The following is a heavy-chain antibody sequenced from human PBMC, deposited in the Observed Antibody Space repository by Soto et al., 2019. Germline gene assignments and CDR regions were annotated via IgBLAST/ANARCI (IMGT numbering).Heavy chain of an antibody. CDR3: ARVATIANWFDP. J-gene: IGHJ5*02. CDR1: GGSVSSGSYY. CDR2: INHSGST. Sequence: SETLSLTCTVSGGSVSSGSYYWSWIRQPPGKGLEWIGEINHSGSTNYNPSLKSRVTISVDTSKNQFSLKLSSVTAADTAVYYCARVATIANWFDPWGQGTLVTVSS. V-gene: IGHV4-61*01. D-gene: IGHD5-12*01.